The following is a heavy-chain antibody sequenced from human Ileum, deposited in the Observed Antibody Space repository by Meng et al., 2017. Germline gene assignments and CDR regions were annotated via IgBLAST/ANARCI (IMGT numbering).Heavy chain of an antibody. CDR1: GGSISSYY. CDR3: ARDGYSYGYDYYGMDV. J-gene: IGHJ6*02. D-gene: IGHD5-18*01. Sequence: SETLSLTCTVPGGSISSYYWSWIRQPPGKGLEWIGYIYYSGSTNYNPSLKSRVTISVGTSKNQFSLKLCSVTAADTPVYYCARDGYSYGYDYYGMDVWGQRTTVTVSS. CDR2: IYYSGST. V-gene: IGHV4-59*01.